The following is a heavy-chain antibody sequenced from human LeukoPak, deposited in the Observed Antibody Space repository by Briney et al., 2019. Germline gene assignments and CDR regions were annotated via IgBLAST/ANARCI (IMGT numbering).Heavy chain of an antibody. CDR2: INHSGST. V-gene: IGHV4-34*01. J-gene: IGHJ5*02. CDR3: ARRRMVRGVILPNWFDP. CDR1: GGSFSGYC. D-gene: IGHD3-10*01. Sequence: KPSETLSLTCAVYGGSFSGYCWIWIRQPPGKGLEWIGEINHSGSTNYNPSLKSRVTISVDTSKNQFSLKLSSVTAADTAVYYCARRRMVRGVILPNWFDPWGQGTLVTVSS.